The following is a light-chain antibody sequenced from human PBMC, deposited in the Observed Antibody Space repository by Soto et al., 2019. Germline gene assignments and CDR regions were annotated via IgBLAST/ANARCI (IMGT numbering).Light chain of an antibody. CDR2: SAS. CDR3: QQYNNWPYVRT. V-gene: IGKV3-15*01. Sequence: EIVMTQSPATLSVSPGERATLSCRASQSVSSNLAWYQQKPGQAPRLLIYSASTRATGIPARFSGSGSGTEFTLTISSLQSEDFAVYYCQQYNNWPYVRTLGQGTKVEIK. CDR1: QSVSSN. J-gene: IGKJ1*01.